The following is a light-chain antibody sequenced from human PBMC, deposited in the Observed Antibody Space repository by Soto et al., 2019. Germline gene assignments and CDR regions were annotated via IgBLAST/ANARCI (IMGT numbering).Light chain of an antibody. CDR3: TVCDDSLRGRL. CDR2: RNN. V-gene: IGLV1-47*01. J-gene: IGLJ2*01. Sequence: QSVLTQPPSASGTPGQRVTISCSGSSSNIESNFVYWYQQFPGTAPRLLIYRNNQRPSGVPDRFSGSKSGTSASLAISALRSEDEAVYYSTVCDDSLRGRLFDGGTKVTVL. CDR1: SSNIESNF.